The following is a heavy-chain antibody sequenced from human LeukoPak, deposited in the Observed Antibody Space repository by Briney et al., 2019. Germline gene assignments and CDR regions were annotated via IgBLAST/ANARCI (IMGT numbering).Heavy chain of an antibody. CDR3: ARGGGLDV. J-gene: IGHJ6*02. Sequence: GGSLRLSCAASGFTFGSYGMNWARQAPGKGLEWVASINHNGNVNYYVDSVKGRFTISRDNAKNSLYLQMSNLRAEDTAVYFCARGGGLDVWGQGATVTVSS. V-gene: IGHV3-7*03. CDR1: GFTFGSYG. D-gene: IGHD3-16*01. CDR2: INHNGNVN.